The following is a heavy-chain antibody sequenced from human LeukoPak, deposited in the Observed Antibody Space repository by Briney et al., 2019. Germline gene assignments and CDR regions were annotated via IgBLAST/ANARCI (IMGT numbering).Heavy chain of an antibody. CDR1: VYTCTVYY. J-gene: IGHJ4*02. Sequence: GASVNVSFKSSVYTCTVYYMHWVRQAPGQGLEWLVWINPNSGGTNYAQKFQGRITMTRDTVITTAYMELSSLTSDDTAVYYCARLDITIIPYWGQGTLVTVSS. D-gene: IGHD3-22*01. V-gene: IGHV1-2*02. CDR2: INPNSGGT. CDR3: ARLDITIIPY.